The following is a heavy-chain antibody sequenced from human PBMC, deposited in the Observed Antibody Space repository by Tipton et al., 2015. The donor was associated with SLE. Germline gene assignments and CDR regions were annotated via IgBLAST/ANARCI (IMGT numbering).Heavy chain of an antibody. CDR3: ARDTDFSGWYLDY. Sequence: TLSLTCAVSGGSISSSNWWSWIRQPPGKGLEWIGYIYYSGSTYYNPSLKSRVTISVDTSKNQFSLKLSSVTAADTAVYYCARDTDFSGWYLDYWGQGTLVTVSS. CDR2: IYYSGST. J-gene: IGHJ4*02. CDR1: GGSISSSNW. D-gene: IGHD6-19*01. V-gene: IGHV4-30-4*01.